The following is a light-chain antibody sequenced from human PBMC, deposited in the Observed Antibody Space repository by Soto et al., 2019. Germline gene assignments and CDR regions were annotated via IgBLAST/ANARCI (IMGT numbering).Light chain of an antibody. J-gene: IGKJ1*01. CDR2: MAS. V-gene: IGKV1-5*03. CDR1: QSISSW. Sequence: DIQMTQSPSTLSASVGDRVTITCWASQSISSWLAWYQQKPGKAPNLLIYMASSLESGVPSRFSGSGSGTEFTLTISSLQPDDFATYYCQQYNSYPWTFGQGTKVEIK. CDR3: QQYNSYPWT.